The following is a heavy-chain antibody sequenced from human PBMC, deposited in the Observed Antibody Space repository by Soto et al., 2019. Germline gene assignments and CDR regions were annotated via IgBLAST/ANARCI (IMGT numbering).Heavy chain of an antibody. CDR1: GFTFSNFG. CDR2: ILYDGSNK. Sequence: PGGSLRLSCAASGFTFSNFGMHWVRQAPGKGLEWVAAILYDGSNKYYADSVKGRFTISRDNSKNTLYLQMNSLRAEDTAVYYCARDRKLFGVDIKNNYGMDVWGQGTTVTVSS. V-gene: IGHV3-33*08. J-gene: IGHJ6*02. CDR3: ARDRKLFGVDIKNNYGMDV. D-gene: IGHD3-3*01.